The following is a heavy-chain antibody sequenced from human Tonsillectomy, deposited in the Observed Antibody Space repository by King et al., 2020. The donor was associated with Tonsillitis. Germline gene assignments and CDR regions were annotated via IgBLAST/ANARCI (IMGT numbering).Heavy chain of an antibody. CDR3: ARESLERYDSLTGPNDAFDV. V-gene: IGHV3-48*03. CDR1: EFSFSSYE. Sequence: EVQLVESGGGLVQPGGSLRLSCAASEFSFSSYEMHWVRQAPGRGLEWVSYISSSGSPTYYADSVKGRFTISRDNTRNSLFLQMNSLRAEDTAVYYCARESLERYDSLTGPNDAFDVWGQGTMVTVSS. CDR2: ISSSGSPT. J-gene: IGHJ3*01. D-gene: IGHD3-9*01.